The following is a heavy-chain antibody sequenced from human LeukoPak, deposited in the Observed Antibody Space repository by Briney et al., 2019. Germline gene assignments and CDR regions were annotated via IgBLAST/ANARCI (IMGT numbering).Heavy chain of an antibody. J-gene: IGHJ4*02. Sequence: GASVKVSCKASGYTFTSYDINWVRQATGQGLEWMGGIIPIFGTANYAQKFQGRVTITADESTSTAYMELSSLRSEDTAVYYCARDSFPDWGQGTLVTVSS. CDR1: GYTFTSYD. D-gene: IGHD2/OR15-2a*01. V-gene: IGHV1-69*13. CDR2: IIPIFGTA. CDR3: ARDSFPD.